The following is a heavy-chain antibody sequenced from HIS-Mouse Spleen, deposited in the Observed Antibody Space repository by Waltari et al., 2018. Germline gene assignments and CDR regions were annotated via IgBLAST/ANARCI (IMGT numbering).Heavy chain of an antibody. CDR3: AREIPYSSSWYDWYFDL. V-gene: IGHV4-39*07. CDR2: IYYSGST. J-gene: IGHJ2*01. D-gene: IGHD6-13*01. CDR1: VGSISSSSYY. Sequence: QLQLQESRPGLVKPSETLSLTCTVPVGSISSSSYYWGWIRQPPGKGLEWIGSIYYSGSTYYNPSLKSRVTISVDTSKNQFSLKLSSVTAADTAVYYCAREIPYSSSWYDWYFDLWGRGTLVTVSS.